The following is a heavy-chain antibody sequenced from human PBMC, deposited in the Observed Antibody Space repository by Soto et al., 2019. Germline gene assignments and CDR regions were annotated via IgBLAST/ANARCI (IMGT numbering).Heavy chain of an antibody. CDR2: FDPEDGET. CDR3: ATFAYPTDSGGRNNWFDP. CDR1: GYTFTLTELS. D-gene: IGHD2-15*01. J-gene: IGHJ5*02. V-gene: IGHV1-24*01. Sequence: ASVKVSCKASGYTFTLTELSMHWVRQAPGKGLEWMGGFDPEDGETIYAQKFQGRVTMTEDTSTDTAYMELSSLRSEDTAVYYCATFAYPTDSGGRNNWFDPWGQGTLVTVS.